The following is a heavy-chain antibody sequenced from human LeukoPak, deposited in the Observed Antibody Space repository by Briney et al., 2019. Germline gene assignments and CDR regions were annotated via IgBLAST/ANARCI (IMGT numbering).Heavy chain of an antibody. V-gene: IGHV3-74*01. Sequence: ADSVKGRFTISRDNAKNTLYLQMSSLRAEDTAVYYCARDRGSTEFDYWGQGTLVTVSS. D-gene: IGHD1-26*01. CDR3: ARDRGSTEFDY. J-gene: IGHJ4*02.